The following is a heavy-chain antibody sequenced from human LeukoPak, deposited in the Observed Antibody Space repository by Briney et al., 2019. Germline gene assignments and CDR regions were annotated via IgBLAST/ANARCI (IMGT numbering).Heavy chain of an antibody. J-gene: IGHJ5*02. V-gene: IGHV1-2*02. CDR3: ARVNGKWLNA. Sequence: GASVKDSCKASGYTFTGYYMYWVRQAPGQGVEGMGWINPISGVTNTAQKLRGRDTMTRDTSIRTAYMELSRLRSDDTAVYYCARVNGKWLNAWGQGTLVTVSS. CDR2: INPISGVT. D-gene: IGHD3-22*01. CDR1: GYTFTGYY.